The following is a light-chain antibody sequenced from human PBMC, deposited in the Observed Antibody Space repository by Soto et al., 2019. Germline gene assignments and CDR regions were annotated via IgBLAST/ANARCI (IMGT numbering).Light chain of an antibody. CDR1: QGIANY. CDR3: QRYNSAPWL. V-gene: IGKV1-27*01. J-gene: IGKJ1*01. Sequence: DIQMTQSPSSLSASVGDRVTITCRASQGIANYLAWYQQKPGKVPQLLIYFASTLHSGVPSRFSGSGAGTDFTLTISSLRPEDVATYYCQRYNSAPWLFGQGTKVEIK. CDR2: FAS.